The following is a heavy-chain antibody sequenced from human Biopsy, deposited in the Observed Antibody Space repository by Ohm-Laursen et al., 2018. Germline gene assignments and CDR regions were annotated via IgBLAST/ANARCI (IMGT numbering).Heavy chain of an antibody. Sequence: GASVKVSCKASGYTFTSYGISWARQAPGQGLEWMGWINTENGNTIYAQNLQGRVTMTADTSTSTAYMEVASLRSDDTAVYYCARAKLEPVYYYYGMDVWGQGTTVTVSS. D-gene: IGHD1-1*01. J-gene: IGHJ6*02. CDR1: GYTFTSYG. CDR3: ARAKLEPVYYYYGMDV. V-gene: IGHV1-18*01. CDR2: INTENGNT.